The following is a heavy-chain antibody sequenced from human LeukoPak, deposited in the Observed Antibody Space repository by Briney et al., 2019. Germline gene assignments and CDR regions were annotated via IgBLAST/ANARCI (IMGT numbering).Heavy chain of an antibody. CDR3: ARRGESRFNFDY. V-gene: IGHV4-39*01. CDR1: GGSISSSSYY. Sequence: PSETLSLTCTVSGGSISSSSYYWGWIRQPPGKGLDWIGSIYYSGSTYYNPSLKSRVTISVDTSKNQFSLKLSSVTAADTAVYYCARRGESRFNFDYWGQGTLVTVSS. CDR2: IYYSGST. D-gene: IGHD3-3*01. J-gene: IGHJ4*02.